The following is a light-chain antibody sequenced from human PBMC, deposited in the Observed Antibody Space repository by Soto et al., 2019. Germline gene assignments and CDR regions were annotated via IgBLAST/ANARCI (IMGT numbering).Light chain of an antibody. V-gene: IGKV1-39*01. Sequence: DIQMTQSPSSLSASVGDRVTITCRASQSISSYLNWYQQKPGKAPKLLIYAASSLQSGVPSRFXGSGXGTXXXXXXXXXQPEDXAXYYCQQSYSXLVTFGQGTKVEIK. CDR1: QSISSY. CDR3: QQSYSXLVT. J-gene: IGKJ1*01. CDR2: AAS.